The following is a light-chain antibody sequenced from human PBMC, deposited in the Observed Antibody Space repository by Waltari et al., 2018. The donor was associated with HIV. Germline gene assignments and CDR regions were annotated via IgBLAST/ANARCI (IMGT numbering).Light chain of an antibody. V-gene: IGLV3-1*01. CDR1: ELGDKY. CDR2: QVN. CDR3: QAWGSTTSEV. J-gene: IGLJ2*01. Sequence: SYEVTQPPSVAVSPGQTASITCSGYELGDKYTCWYQQKPGQSPLLVIYQVNKRPSGIPERFSGSSSGHTATLTISGTLPMDEADYYCQAWGSTTSEVFGRGTKLTVL.